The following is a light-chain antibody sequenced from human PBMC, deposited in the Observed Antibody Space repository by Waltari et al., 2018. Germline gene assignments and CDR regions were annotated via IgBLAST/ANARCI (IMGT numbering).Light chain of an antibody. CDR2: DAS. J-gene: IGKJ4*01. V-gene: IGKV3-11*01. Sequence: EIVLIQSPATLSLSPGERATLSCRASQSVTNNLVWYQQKPGQAPRLLIYDASNRATGIPARFSGGGSGTDFTLTISSLEPEDFAVYYCQQRSNWPLTFGGGTKVEI. CDR1: QSVTNN. CDR3: QQRSNWPLT.